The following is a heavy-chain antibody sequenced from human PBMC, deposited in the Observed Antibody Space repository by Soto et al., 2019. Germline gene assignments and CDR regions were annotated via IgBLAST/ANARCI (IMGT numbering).Heavy chain of an antibody. J-gene: IGHJ6*02. Sequence: EVQLVESGGGLVQPGRSLRLSCAASGFTFDDYAMHWVRQAPGKGLEWVSGISWNSGSIGYADSVKGRFTISRDNAKNYLYLQMNSLRAEATALYYCAKAPHDLWSGRLNYYYGMDVWGQGTTVTVSS. CDR2: ISWNSGSI. V-gene: IGHV3-9*01. CDR3: AKAPHDLWSGRLNYYYGMDV. D-gene: IGHD3-3*01. CDR1: GFTFDDYA.